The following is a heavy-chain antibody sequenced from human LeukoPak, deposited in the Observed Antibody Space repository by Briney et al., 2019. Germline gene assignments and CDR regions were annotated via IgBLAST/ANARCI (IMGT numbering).Heavy chain of an antibody. D-gene: IGHD5-18*01. CDR2: IYSGGNT. CDR1: GFTVSSSY. J-gene: IGHJ4*02. CDR3: ARGGYSYGCTYFDY. V-gene: IGHV3-53*01. Sequence: GGSLRLSCAASGFTVSSSYMSWVRQAPGKGLEWVSVIYSGGNTYYADSVKGRFTISRDNSKNTLYLQMNSLRAEDTAVYYCARGGYSYGCTYFDYWGQGTLVTVSS.